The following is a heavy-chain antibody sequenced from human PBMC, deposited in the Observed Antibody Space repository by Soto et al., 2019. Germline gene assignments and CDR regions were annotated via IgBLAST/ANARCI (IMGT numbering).Heavy chain of an antibody. CDR2: ISYDGSNK. CDR1: GFTFSSYG. J-gene: IGHJ6*02. CDR3: AKDSRDYGMDV. V-gene: IGHV3-30*18. Sequence: QVQLVESGGGVVQPGRSLRLSCAASGFTFSSYGMHWVRQAPGKGLEWVAVISYDGSNKYYADSVKGRFTISRYNSKNTLYLQMNSLRAEDTAVYYCAKDSRDYGMDVWGQGTTVTVSS.